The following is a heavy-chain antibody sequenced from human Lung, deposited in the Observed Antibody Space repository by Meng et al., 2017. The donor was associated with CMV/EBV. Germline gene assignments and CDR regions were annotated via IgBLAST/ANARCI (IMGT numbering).Heavy chain of an antibody. Sequence: GESXKISCAASGFTFNTYAMTWVRQAPGRGLESVSIISGNGGVTYYADSVKGRFTISRDNSKNTVCLQMNSLRAEDTAVYYCAKDLRDIVVLVGARVHWGQGTLVTVSS. CDR1: GFTFNTYA. CDR3: AKDLRDIVVLVGARVH. D-gene: IGHD2-15*01. J-gene: IGHJ4*02. CDR2: ISGNGGVT. V-gene: IGHV3-23*01.